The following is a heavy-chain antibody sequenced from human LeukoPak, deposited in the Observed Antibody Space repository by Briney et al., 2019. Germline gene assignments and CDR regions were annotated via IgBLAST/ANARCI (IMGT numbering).Heavy chain of an antibody. V-gene: IGHV3-23*01. Sequence: GGTLRLSCAPSAFTFSTYGMSCVRHPPGEGVECVSAISGSGGSTYYADSVKGRFTISRDNSKNTLYLQMNSLRAADTAVYYCARDGRGLHNWTQKRRTYYMDVWGKGTTVTVSS. CDR3: ARDGRGLHNWTQKRRTYYMDV. D-gene: IGHD1-20*01. J-gene: IGHJ6*03. CDR1: AFTFSTYG. CDR2: ISGSGGST.